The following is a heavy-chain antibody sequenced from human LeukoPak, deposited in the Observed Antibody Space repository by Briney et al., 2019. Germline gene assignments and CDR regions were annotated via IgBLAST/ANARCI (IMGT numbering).Heavy chain of an antibody. CDR1: GYTFTSYG. J-gene: IGHJ4*02. D-gene: IGHD3-9*01. Sequence: ASVKVSCKASGYTFTSYGISWVRQAPGQGLEWMGWISAYNGNTNYAQKLQGRVTMTTDTSTSTAYMEPRSLRSDDTAVYYCASSTFDDILTGYYNPTFDYWGQGTLVTVSS. CDR2: ISAYNGNT. CDR3: ASSTFDDILTGYYNPTFDY. V-gene: IGHV1-18*01.